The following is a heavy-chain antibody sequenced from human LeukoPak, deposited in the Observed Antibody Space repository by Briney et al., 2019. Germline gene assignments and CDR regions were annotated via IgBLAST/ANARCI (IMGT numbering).Heavy chain of an antibody. D-gene: IGHD3-22*01. CDR3: ARERDYYDSSGYRGDAFDI. V-gene: IGHV4-59*01. Sequence: SETLSLTCTVSGGSISSYYWSWIRQPPGKGLEWIGYIYYSGSTNYNPSLKSRVTISVDTSKNQFSLKLSSVTAADTAVYYCARERDYYDSSGYRGDAFDIWGQGTMVTVSS. CDR2: IYYSGST. CDR1: GGSISSYY. J-gene: IGHJ3*02.